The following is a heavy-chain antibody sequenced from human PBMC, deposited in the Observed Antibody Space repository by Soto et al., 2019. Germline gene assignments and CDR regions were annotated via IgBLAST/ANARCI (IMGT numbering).Heavy chain of an antibody. CDR3: ARGTVLTAYYSDY. CDR2: IYYSGST. D-gene: IGHD3-9*01. V-gene: IGHV4-59*01. J-gene: IGHJ4*02. CDR1: GGSISSYS. Sequence: PSETLSLTCTISGGSISSYSWTWIRQPPGKGLEWIGYIYYSGSTNYNPSLKSRVTISVDTSKNQFSLKVRSVTAADTAVYYCARGTVLTAYYSDYWGQGTXVTVSS.